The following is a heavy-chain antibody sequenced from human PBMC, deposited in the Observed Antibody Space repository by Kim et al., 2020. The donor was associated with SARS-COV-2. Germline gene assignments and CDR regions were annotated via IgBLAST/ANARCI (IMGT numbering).Heavy chain of an antibody. CDR3: ASGEHFSRVFDY. CDR1: GYTFTGYY. V-gene: IGHV1-2*06. D-gene: IGHD3-3*02. CDR2: INPNSGGT. Sequence: ASVKVSCKASGYTFTGYYTHWVRQAPGQGLEWMGRINPNSGGTNYAQKFQGRVTMTRDTSISTAYMELSRLRSDDTAVYYCASGEHFSRVFDYWGQGTLVTVSS. J-gene: IGHJ4*02.